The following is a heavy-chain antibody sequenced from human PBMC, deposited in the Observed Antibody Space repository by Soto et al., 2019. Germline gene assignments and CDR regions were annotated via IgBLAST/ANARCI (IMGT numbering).Heavy chain of an antibody. V-gene: IGHV4-59*08. CDR3: ARLGL. J-gene: IGHJ2*01. CDR1: DDSISSHY. CDR2: IYYSRTT. Sequence: QVQLQESGPGLVKPSETLSLSRGVSDDSISSHYWSWIRQSPGKGLDWIAYIYYSRTTNYNPSLKSRVAILVDTSKNHFFLTVNSVTAPDTAVSYCARLGLW.